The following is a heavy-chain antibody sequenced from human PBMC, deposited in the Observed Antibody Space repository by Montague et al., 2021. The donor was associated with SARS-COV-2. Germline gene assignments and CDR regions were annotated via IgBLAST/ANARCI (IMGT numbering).Heavy chain of an antibody. Sequence: SETLSLTCAVHGGSFSTYSWNWIRQPPGKGLEWIGEIHHDGITNYNPSLKSRVTISADTSKNQFSLKLTSVAAADTAVYYCARLGDGVVPSPILGVGPYYSYYYMDVWGKGTTVTVSS. CDR2: IHHDGIT. V-gene: IGHV4-34*01. J-gene: IGHJ6*03. CDR1: GGSFSTYS. D-gene: IGHD3-10*01. CDR3: ARLGDGVVPSPILGVGPYYSYYYMDV.